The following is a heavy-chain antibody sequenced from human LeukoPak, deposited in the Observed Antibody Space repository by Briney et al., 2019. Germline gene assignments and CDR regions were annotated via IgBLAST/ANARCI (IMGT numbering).Heavy chain of an antibody. CDR3: ARDSVGYSYGENWFDP. J-gene: IGHJ5*02. Sequence: GGSLRLSCAASGFTFSSYAMHWVRQAPGKGLEYVSAISSNGGSTYYANSVKGRFAISRDNSKNTLYLQMGSLRAEDMAVYYCARDSVGYSYGENWFDPWGQGTLVTVSS. CDR1: GFTFSSYA. D-gene: IGHD5-18*01. V-gene: IGHV3-64*01. CDR2: ISSNGGST.